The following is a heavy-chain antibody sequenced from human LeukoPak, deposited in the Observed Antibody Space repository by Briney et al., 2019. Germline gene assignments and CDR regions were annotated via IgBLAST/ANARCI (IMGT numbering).Heavy chain of an antibody. V-gene: IGHV4-39*07. J-gene: IGHJ4*02. CDR2: ASYSGNT. CDR1: GASISSSTYY. Sequence: SETLSLTCTVSGASISSSTYYWGWIRQPPGKGLEWIGSASYSGNTYYNPSLKSRVTILVDTSRNQFSLKLSSVTAADTAVYYCARGLWFGDENPPYFDYWGQGILVTVSS. CDR3: ARGLWFGDENPPYFDY. D-gene: IGHD3-10*01.